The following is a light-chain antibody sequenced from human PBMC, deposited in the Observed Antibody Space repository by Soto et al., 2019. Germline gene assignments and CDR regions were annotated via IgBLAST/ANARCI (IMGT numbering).Light chain of an antibody. CDR2: DIR. Sequence: QSALTQPASVSGSPGQSITISCTGTSSDVGGYKYVSWYQQHPGKAPKLMIYDIRNRPSGVSNRFSGSKSGNTASLTISGVQAEDEADYYCSSYTSSSTRVFGTGTKVPVL. CDR3: SSYTSSSTRV. CDR1: SSDVGGYKY. V-gene: IGLV2-14*03. J-gene: IGLJ1*01.